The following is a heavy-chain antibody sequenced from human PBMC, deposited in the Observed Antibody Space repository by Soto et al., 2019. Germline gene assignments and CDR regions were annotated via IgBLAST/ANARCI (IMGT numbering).Heavy chain of an antibody. V-gene: IGHV3-23*01. CDR1: GFTLSSYA. J-gene: IGHJ5*02. CDR2: ISGSGGGT. CDR3: ATGPGCQNWFDP. Sequence: PGGSLRLSCGVSGFTLSSYAMSWVRQAAGKGLEWVSAISGSGGGTYYADSVKGRFTISRDNSKNTVYLQMNSLRVEDTAIYYCATGPGCQNWFDPWGQGTLVTVAS. D-gene: IGHD2-2*01.